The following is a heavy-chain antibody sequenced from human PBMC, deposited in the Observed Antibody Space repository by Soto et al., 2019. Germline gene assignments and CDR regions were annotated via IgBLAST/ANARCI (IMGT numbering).Heavy chain of an antibody. J-gene: IGHJ1*01. V-gene: IGHV2-5*02. CDR1: GFSLSTTGAG. D-gene: IGHD3-10*01. CDR3: KKRRSFGDFHH. Sequence: QITLKESGPTLVKPTQPLTLTCTFSGFSLSTTGAGVGWVRQPPGRALEWLALFYWDDDKHYSPSLKSRLTITKDTSKNQVVLSMTSIDPVDTATYYGKKRRSFGDFHHRGQGTLVTVST. CDR2: FYWDDDK.